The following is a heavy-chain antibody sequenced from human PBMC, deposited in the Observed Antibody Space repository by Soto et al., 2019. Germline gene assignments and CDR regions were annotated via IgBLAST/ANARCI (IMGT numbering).Heavy chain of an antibody. CDR2: IKSKTDGGTT. Sequence: GGSLRLACAASGFTFSNAWMSWVRQAPGKGLEWVGRIKSKTDGGTTDYAAPVKGRFTISRDDSKNTLYLQMNSLKTEDTAVYYCTTDPSIVVVPAAISRGYWGQGTLVTVSS. J-gene: IGHJ4*02. D-gene: IGHD2-2*02. CDR1: GFTFSNAW. CDR3: TTDPSIVVVPAAISRGY. V-gene: IGHV3-15*01.